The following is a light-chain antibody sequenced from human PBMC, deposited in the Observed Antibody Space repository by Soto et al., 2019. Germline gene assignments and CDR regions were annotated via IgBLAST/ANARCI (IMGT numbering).Light chain of an antibody. CDR3: QHYNNWPWT. CDR1: HSVGST. CDR2: DTS. Sequence: ETVMTQSPATLSVSPGERATLSCRASHSVGSTLAWYQQKPGQAPRLLMYDTSTRATGIPARFSGSGSGTEFTLTISSLQPDDVAVYYCQHYNNWPWTVGQGTKVEIK. J-gene: IGKJ1*01. V-gene: IGKV3-15*01.